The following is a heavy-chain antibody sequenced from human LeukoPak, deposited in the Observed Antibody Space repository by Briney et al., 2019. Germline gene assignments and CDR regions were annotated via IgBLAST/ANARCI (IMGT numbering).Heavy chain of an antibody. CDR2: ISSSGSTI. V-gene: IGHV3-11*04. J-gene: IGHJ6*03. CDR3: ARADRAEYYYYMDV. Sequence: GGSLRLSCAASGFTFSDYYMSWIRQAPGKGLGWVSYISSSGSTIYYADSVKGRFTISRDNAKNSLYLQMNSLRAEDTAVYYCARADRAEYYYYMDVWGKGATVTVSS. CDR1: GFTFSDYY. D-gene: IGHD1-14*01.